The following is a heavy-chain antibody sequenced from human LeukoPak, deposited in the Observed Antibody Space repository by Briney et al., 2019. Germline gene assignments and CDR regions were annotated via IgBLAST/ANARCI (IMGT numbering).Heavy chain of an antibody. J-gene: IGHJ3*02. CDR2: ISVYNGHT. D-gene: IGHD1-26*01. Sequence: ASVKVSCKASGYTFTSYGISWVRQAPGQGLEWMGWISVYNGHTNYARNLQGRVTMTTDTSTSTAYMELRNVRSDDTAVYYCARGGRWELPRPYAFDIWGQGTMVTVSS. V-gene: IGHV1-18*01. CDR1: GYTFTSYG. CDR3: ARGGRWELPRPYAFDI.